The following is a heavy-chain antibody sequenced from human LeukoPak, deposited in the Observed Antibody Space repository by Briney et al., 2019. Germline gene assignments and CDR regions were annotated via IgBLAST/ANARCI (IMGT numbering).Heavy chain of an antibody. CDR2: IRYDGSNK. D-gene: IGHD3-3*01. Sequence: GGSLRLSCAASGFTFSSYGMHWVRQAPGKGLEWVAFIRYDGSNKYYADSVKGRFTISRDNSKNTLYLQMNSLRAEDTAVYYCAKDDFGVVTGFSTDYWGQGTLVTVSS. J-gene: IGHJ4*02. CDR1: GFTFSSYG. V-gene: IGHV3-30*02. CDR3: AKDDFGVVTGFSTDY.